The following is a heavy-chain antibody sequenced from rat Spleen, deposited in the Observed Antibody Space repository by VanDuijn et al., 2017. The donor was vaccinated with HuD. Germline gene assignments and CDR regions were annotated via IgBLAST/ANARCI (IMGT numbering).Heavy chain of an antibody. CDR3: TRGFTVAVF. CDR1: GFTFSDHY. Sequence: EVQLVESGGGLVQPGRSLKLSCAASGFTFSDHYMAWVRRAPKKGLEWVATIRHDGSSTNYGDSVKGRFTISRDSAKSTLYLQMDSLRSEDTATYYCTRGFTVAVFWGQGVMVTVSA. CDR2: IRHDGSST. J-gene: IGHJ2*01. V-gene: IGHV5-22*01. D-gene: IGHD1-2*01.